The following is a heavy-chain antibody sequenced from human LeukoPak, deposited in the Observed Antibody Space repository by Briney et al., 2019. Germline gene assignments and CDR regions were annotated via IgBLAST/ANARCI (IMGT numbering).Heavy chain of an antibody. CDR1: GFTFSSYG. CDR3: ARVHGSSWHHYFDY. D-gene: IGHD6-13*01. CDR2: IWYDGSNE. J-gene: IGHJ4*02. V-gene: IGHV3-33*08. Sequence: GGSLRLSCAASGFTFSSYGMHWVRQAPGKGLEWVAVIWYDGSNEYYADSVKGRFTISRDNSKNTLYLQMNSLRAEDTAVYYCARVHGSSWHHYFDYWGQGTLVTVSS.